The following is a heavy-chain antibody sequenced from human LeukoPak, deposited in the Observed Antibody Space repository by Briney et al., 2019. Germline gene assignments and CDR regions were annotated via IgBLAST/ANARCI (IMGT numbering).Heavy chain of an antibody. CDR1: GGSISSDAYS. CDR3: ARATAMVTYFDD. J-gene: IGHJ4*02. D-gene: IGHD5-18*01. V-gene: IGHV4-30-2*01. Sequence: SETLSLTCAVSGGSISSDAYSWNWIREPPGKGLEWIGYIFHSGSTYYNLSLKCRVTMSVDRSKNQFSLRLSSVTTADAAVYYCARATAMVTYFDDWGQGTLVTVSS. CDR2: IFHSGST.